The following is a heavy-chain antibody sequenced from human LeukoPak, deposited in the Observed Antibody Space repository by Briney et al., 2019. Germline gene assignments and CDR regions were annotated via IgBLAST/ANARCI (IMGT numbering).Heavy chain of an antibody. V-gene: IGHV3-30*14. CDR1: GFTFSSYS. CDR3: ARGGSYLSAFDI. J-gene: IGHJ3*02. Sequence: GGSLRLSCAASGFTFSSYSMHWVRQAPGKGLEWVAVISYDGSNKYYADSVKGRFTISRDNSKNTLYLQMNSLRAEDTAVYYCARGGSYLSAFDIWGQGTMVTVSS. D-gene: IGHD1-26*01. CDR2: ISYDGSNK.